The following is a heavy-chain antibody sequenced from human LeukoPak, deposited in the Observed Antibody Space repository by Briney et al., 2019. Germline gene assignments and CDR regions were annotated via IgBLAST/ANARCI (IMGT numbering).Heavy chain of an antibody. Sequence: SETLSLTCTVSGGSISSGDYYWSWIRQPPGKGLEWIGYIYYSGSTYYNPSLKSRATISVDTSKNQFSLKLSSVTAADTAVYYCARGGGYYYILTGYSPYYYYYMDVWGKGTTVTVSS. CDR2: IYYSGST. CDR3: ARGGGYYYILTGYSPYYYYYMDV. J-gene: IGHJ6*03. CDR1: GGSISSGDYY. V-gene: IGHV4-30-4*08. D-gene: IGHD3-9*01.